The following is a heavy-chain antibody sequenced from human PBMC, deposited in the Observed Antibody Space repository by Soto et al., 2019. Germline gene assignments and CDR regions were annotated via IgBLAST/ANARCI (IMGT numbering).Heavy chain of an antibody. CDR3: ARQGVALELDL. CDR2: TRNKANGYAT. Sequence: EVQLVDSGGGLVQPGGSLKLSCAASGFTFNIAAIHWVRQASGKGLEWVGLTRNKANGYATAYAASVRGRITVSRDDSKNMAFQEINSLKSEDTAVYHCARQGVALELDLWGQGTLVTVSS. D-gene: IGHD1-7*01. V-gene: IGHV3-73*01. CDR1: GFTFNIAA. J-gene: IGHJ5*02.